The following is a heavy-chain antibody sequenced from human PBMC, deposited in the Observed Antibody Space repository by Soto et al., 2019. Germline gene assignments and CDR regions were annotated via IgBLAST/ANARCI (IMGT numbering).Heavy chain of an antibody. D-gene: IGHD2-15*01. Sequence: SETLSLTCAVYGESLNGYYWTWIRQPPGKGLEWIGEIHHSGSTSYNPSLKSRVNMSIDLSKNQFSLRLTSVTAADTAVYYCARGLGATDYWGQGTLVTVSS. J-gene: IGHJ4*02. CDR1: GESLNGYY. CDR3: ARGLGATDY. V-gene: IGHV4-34*01. CDR2: IHHSGST.